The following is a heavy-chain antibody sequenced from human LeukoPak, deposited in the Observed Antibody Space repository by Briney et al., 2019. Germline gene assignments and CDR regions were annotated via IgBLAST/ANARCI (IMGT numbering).Heavy chain of an antibody. CDR2: IYHSGST. D-gene: IGHD5-18*01. Sequence: SETLSLTCTVSGYSISSGYYWGWIRPPPGKGLEWIGSIYHSGSTYYNPSLKSRVTISVDTSKNQFSLKLSSVTAADTAVYYCARGGYIYGGHNWFDPWGQGTLVTVSS. J-gene: IGHJ5*02. CDR1: GYSISSGYY. V-gene: IGHV4-38-2*02. CDR3: ARGGYIYGGHNWFDP.